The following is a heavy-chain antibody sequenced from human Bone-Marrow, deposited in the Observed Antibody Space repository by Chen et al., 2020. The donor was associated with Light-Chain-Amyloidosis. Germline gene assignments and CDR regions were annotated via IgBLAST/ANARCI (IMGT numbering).Heavy chain of an antibody. CDR1: GFTFSDYY. CDR2: ISSSGSTI. Sequence: QVQLVESGGGLVKPGGSLRLSCAASGFTFSDYYMSWIRQAPGKGLEWAAYISSSGSTIYYADSVKCRFTISRDNAKNSLYLQMNSLRAEDTAVYYCARERVLVPYYYYGMDVWGQGTTVTVSS. CDR3: ARERVLVPYYYYGMDV. J-gene: IGHJ6*02. D-gene: IGHD6-6*01. V-gene: IGHV3-11*01.